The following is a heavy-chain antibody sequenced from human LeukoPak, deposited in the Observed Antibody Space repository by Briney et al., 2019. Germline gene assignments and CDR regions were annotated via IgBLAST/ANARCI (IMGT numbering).Heavy chain of an antibody. D-gene: IGHD3-22*01. CDR2: MFYGGTS. CDR1: GGSISSSTSY. Sequence: SETLSLTCTVSGGSISSSTSYWAWLRQPPGKGLEWIGSMFYGGTSYYNPFLKSRVTIPVDTSKNQFSLKLTSVTGADTAIYFCARSDSSGYPPMVSWGQGTLVTVSS. J-gene: IGHJ5*02. CDR3: ARSDSSGYPPMVS. V-gene: IGHV4-39*07.